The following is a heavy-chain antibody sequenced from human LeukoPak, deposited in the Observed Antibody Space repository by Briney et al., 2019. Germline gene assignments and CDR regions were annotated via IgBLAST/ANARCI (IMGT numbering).Heavy chain of an antibody. CDR3: ARWDGYGDY. Sequence: GGSLRLSCAASGFTFSSYAMSWVRQAPGKGLEWVSAISDGGNTYYADSVKGRFTISRDNSKNTVFLQMDSLRAEDTAVYYWARWDGYGDYWGQGTLVTVSS. CDR1: GFTFSSYA. J-gene: IGHJ4*02. CDR2: ISDGGNT. D-gene: IGHD5-24*01. V-gene: IGHV3-23*01.